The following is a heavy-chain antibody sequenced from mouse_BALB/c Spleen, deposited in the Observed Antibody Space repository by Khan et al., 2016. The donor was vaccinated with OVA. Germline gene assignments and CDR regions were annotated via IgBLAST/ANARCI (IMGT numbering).Heavy chain of an antibody. CDR2: INNYTGEP. CDR3: GRPPYFTYSMAY. V-gene: IGHV9-3-1*01. D-gene: IGHD2-10*01. CDR1: GYTFTNFG. J-gene: IGHJ4*01. Sequence: QIQLVQSGPELKKPGETVNISCTASGYTFTNFGMYWVKQAPGKGLEWMGCINNYTGEPTYADDFKGRFAFSLETSANNVFLQFNNLKTEDTATYFCGRPPYFTYSMAYWGQGTSVTVSS.